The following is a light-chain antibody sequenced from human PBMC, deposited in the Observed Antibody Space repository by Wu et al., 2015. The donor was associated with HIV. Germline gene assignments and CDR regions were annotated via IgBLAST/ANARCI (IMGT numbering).Light chain of an antibody. Sequence: EIVLTQSPATLSLSPGERATLSCRASQSVSSYLAWYQQKPGQAPRLLIYDASKRAAGIPARYSGSESGTDFTLTISSLEPEDFAVYYCQQRSNWPPMYTFGQGTKVEIK. CDR2: DAS. CDR3: QQRSNWPPMYT. CDR1: QSVSSY. J-gene: IGKJ2*01. V-gene: IGKV3-11*01.